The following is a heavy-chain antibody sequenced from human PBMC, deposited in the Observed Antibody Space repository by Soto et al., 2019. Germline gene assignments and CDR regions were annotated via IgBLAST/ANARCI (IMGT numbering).Heavy chain of an antibody. J-gene: IGHJ4*02. CDR1: GFTVSNNY. D-gene: IGHD5-18*01. V-gene: IGHV3-66*01. CDR2: IFSAGST. Sequence: GGSLRLSCAASGFTVSNNYMTWVRKAPGRGLDWVSIIFSAGSTYYADSVRGRFTISRDNSKNTLYLQMSSLRAEDAAIYYCARGAGGNSWRSPTFDSWGQGTLVTVSS. CDR3: ARGAGGNSWRSPTFDS.